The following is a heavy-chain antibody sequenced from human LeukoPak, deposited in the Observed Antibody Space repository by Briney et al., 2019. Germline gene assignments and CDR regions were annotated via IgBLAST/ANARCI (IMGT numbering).Heavy chain of an antibody. CDR2: ISGSGGST. CDR3: AKDNGAYCGGDCYLGDAFDI. V-gene: IGHV3-23*01. Sequence: TGGSLRLSCAASGFTFSSYAMSWVRQAPGKGLEWVSAISGSGGSTYYADSVKGRFTISRDNSKNTLYLQMNSLRAEDTAVYYCAKDNGAYCGGDCYLGDAFDIWGQGTKVTVSS. J-gene: IGHJ3*02. CDR1: GFTFSSYA. D-gene: IGHD2-21*02.